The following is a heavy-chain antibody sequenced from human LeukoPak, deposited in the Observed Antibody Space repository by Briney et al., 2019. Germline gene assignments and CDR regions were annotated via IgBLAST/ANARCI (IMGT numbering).Heavy chain of an antibody. V-gene: IGHV4-30-2*01. Sequence: SQTLSLTCAVSGGSISSGGYSWSWIRQPPGKGLEWIGYIYHSGSTYYNPSLKSRVTISVDRSKNQSSLKLSSVTAADTAVYYCARETGSGGWFDPWGQGTLVTVSS. D-gene: IGHD3-10*01. J-gene: IGHJ5*02. CDR2: IYHSGST. CDR3: ARETGSGGWFDP. CDR1: GGSISSGGYS.